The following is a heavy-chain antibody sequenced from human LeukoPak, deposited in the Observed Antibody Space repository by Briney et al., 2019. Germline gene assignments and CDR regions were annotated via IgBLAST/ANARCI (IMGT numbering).Heavy chain of an antibody. CDR2: INHSGST. D-gene: IGHD3-22*01. Sequence: SETLSLTCAVYGGSFSGYYWSWIRQPPGKGLEWIGEINHSGSTNYNPSLKSRVTISVDTSKNQFSLKLSSVTAADTAVYYCARESYYYDSSGSTNLFDYWGQGTLVTVSS. CDR3: ARESYYYDSSGSTNLFDY. J-gene: IGHJ4*02. V-gene: IGHV4-34*01. CDR1: GGSFSGYY.